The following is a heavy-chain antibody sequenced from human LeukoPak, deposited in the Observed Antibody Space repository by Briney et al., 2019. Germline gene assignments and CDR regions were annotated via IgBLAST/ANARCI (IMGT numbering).Heavy chain of an antibody. CDR2: MNPNSGNT. CDR3: ARDRTIGLPDWFDP. J-gene: IGHJ5*02. V-gene: IGHV1-8*01. Sequence: GASVKVSCKASGYTFTSYDINWVRQATGQGLEWMGWMNPNSGNTGYAQKFQGIVTMTRNTSISTAYMELSSLRSEDTAVYYCARDRTIGLPDWFDPWGQGTLVTVSS. D-gene: IGHD4/OR15-4a*01. CDR1: GYTFTSYD.